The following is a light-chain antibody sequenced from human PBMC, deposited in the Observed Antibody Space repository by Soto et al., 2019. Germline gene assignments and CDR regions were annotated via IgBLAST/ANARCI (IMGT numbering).Light chain of an antibody. CDR2: GAS. CDR3: QQYGRSPFT. CDR1: QSVSINS. Sequence: EIVLTQSPGTLSLSPGERATLSCRASQSVSINSLAWYQQTPGQAPRLLIYGASSRATGIPDRFSGSGSGTDFTLTISRLAPEDVAVYYCQQYGRSPFTFGQGTRLEIK. J-gene: IGKJ5*01. V-gene: IGKV3-20*01.